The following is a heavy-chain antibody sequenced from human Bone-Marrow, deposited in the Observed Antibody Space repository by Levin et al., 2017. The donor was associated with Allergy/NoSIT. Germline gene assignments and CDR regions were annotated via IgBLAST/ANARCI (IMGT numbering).Heavy chain of an antibody. J-gene: IGHJ4*02. Sequence: PGGSLRLSCAASGFRFRIYEMDWVRQAPGKGLEWISHISDTGATTYYADSVKGRFTVSRDNTKTSLNLHMNNLRDEDTGVYYCARIHVNDDGPGHYIESWGQGTLVTVSS. CDR1: GFRFRIYE. CDR3: ARIHVNDDGPGHYIES. CDR2: ISDTGATT. D-gene: IGHD5/OR15-5a*01. V-gene: IGHV3-48*03.